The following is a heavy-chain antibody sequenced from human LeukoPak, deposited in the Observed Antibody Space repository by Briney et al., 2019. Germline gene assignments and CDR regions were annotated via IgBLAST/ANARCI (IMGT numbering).Heavy chain of an antibody. D-gene: IGHD3-10*01. Sequence: GGSLRLSCAASGFTFSSYSMNWVRRAPGKGLEWVSSISGDSYYKYYADSVKGRFTISRDQAKNTLYLQMNSLRADDTAVYYCSTKGTYGSEYWGQGTLVNGS. CDR1: GFTFSSYS. CDR3: STKGTYGSEY. J-gene: IGHJ4*02. CDR2: ISGDSYYK. V-gene: IGHV3-21*01.